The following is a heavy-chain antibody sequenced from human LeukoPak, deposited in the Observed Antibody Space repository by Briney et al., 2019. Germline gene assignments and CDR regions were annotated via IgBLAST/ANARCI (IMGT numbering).Heavy chain of an antibody. Sequence: GGSLRLSCAASGFTFNSYSMSWVRQAPGQGLHWVSGISGSGDGTFYADSVKGRFTVSRDNSKNTLYLQMNSLRAEDTAVYYCAKAEIEVTGYYYYGMDVWGQGTTVIVSS. D-gene: IGHD6-19*01. V-gene: IGHV3-23*01. CDR2: ISGSGDGT. CDR1: GFTFNSYS. J-gene: IGHJ6*02. CDR3: AKAEIEVTGYYYYGMDV.